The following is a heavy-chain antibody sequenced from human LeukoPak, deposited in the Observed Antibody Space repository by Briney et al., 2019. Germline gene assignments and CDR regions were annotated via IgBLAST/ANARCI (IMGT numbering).Heavy chain of an antibody. V-gene: IGHV3-64*01. CDR1: GFPFSSYA. CDR3: AESYCTSTSCPFYY. Sequence: GGSLTHFCAASGFPFSSYAVHWVGQAPGKGLEYVSGISNNGGFTYYAKSVKDRFTISRDNSKNTLYLQMGSLRAEDMAVYSCAESYCTSTSCPFYYWGRVTLVTVSS. D-gene: IGHD2-2*01. J-gene: IGHJ4*02. CDR2: ISNNGGFT.